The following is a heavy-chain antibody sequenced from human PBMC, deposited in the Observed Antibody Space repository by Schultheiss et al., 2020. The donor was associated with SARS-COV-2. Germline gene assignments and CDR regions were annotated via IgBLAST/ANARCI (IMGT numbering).Heavy chain of an antibody. CDR1: GGSISSYY. V-gene: IGHV4-39*07. J-gene: IGHJ4*02. CDR3: ALAAAGVGGGFDY. CDR2: IYYSGST. Sequence: SETLSLTCTVSGGSISSYYWGWIRQPPGKGLEWIGSIYYSGSTYYNPSLKSRVTISVDTSKNQFSLKLSSVTAADTAVYYCALAAAGVGGGFDYWGQGTLVTVSS. D-gene: IGHD6-13*01.